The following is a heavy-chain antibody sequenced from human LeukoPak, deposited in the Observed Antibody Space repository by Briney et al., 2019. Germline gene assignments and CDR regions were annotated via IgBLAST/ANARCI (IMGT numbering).Heavy chain of an antibody. D-gene: IGHD1-20*01. CDR2: IYYSGST. CDR3: GSRSITGPFDY. CDR1: GGSISSYY. J-gene: IGHJ4*02. Sequence: SETLSLTCTVSGGSISSYYWSWIRQPPGKGLEWIGYIYYSGSTNYNPSLKSRVTISVDTSKTQFPLKRSSVTAADTAVYDCGSRSITGPFDYWGQGTLVTVSS. V-gene: IGHV4-59*08.